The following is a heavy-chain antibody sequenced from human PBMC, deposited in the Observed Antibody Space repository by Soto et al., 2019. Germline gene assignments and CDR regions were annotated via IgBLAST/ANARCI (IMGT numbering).Heavy chain of an antibody. CDR3: TSLYYCN. CDR1: EFTFTYAW. D-gene: IGHD3-16*02. V-gene: IGHV3-15*01. CDR2: IKSKTDGGTT. J-gene: IGHJ4*02. Sequence: EVQLVESGGDLVKPGGSLRLSCAASEFTFTYAWMSWVRQAPGKGLEWVGRIKSKTDGGTTDYAAPVKGRFAISRDESQSTLYLQMNSLKTEDTAVYYCTSLYYCNWCQGTLVTVSS.